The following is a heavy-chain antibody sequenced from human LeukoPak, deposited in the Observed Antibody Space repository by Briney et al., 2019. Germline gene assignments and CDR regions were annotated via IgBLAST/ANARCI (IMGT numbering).Heavy chain of an antibody. V-gene: IGHV3-23*01. CDR3: AKAAAAGTYYYYGMDV. D-gene: IGHD6-13*01. CDR2: VSAGST. J-gene: IGHJ6*02. Sequence: VSAGSTYYADSVKGRFTISRDNSKNTLYVQVNSLRAEDTAVYCCAKAAAAGTYYYYGMDVWGQGTTVTVSS.